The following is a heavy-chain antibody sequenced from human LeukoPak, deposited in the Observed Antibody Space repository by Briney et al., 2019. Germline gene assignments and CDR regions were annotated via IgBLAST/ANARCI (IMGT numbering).Heavy chain of an antibody. CDR2: IYYSGST. D-gene: IGHD6-19*01. Sequence: TSSETLSLTCTVSGGSISSSSYYWGWIRQPPGKGLEWIGSIYYSGSTYYNPSLKSRVTISVDTSKNQFSLKLSSVTAADTAVYYCAAAVAGYYYYYYVDVWGKGTTVTVSS. CDR3: AAAVAGYYYYYYVDV. J-gene: IGHJ6*03. V-gene: IGHV4-39*07. CDR1: GGSISSSSYY.